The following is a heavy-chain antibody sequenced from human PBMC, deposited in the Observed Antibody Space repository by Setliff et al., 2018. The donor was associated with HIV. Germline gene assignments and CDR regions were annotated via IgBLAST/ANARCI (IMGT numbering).Heavy chain of an antibody. J-gene: IGHJ4*02. CDR3: ARMRGRAVLSYYFDH. V-gene: IGHV4-30-2*02. D-gene: IGHD6-19*01. CDR1: GGSISSGGYS. Sequence: SETLSLTCAVSGGSISSGGYSWTWIRQPPGKGLEWIAYIFHSGSTSYNPSLNSRVTMSVDTSRDQFSLKVRSVTAADTAVYYCARMRGRAVLSYYFDHWGQGRLVTVSS. CDR2: IFHSGST.